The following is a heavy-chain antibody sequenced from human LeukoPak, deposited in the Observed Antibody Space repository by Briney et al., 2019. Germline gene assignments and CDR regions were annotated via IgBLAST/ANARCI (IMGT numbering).Heavy chain of an antibody. CDR1: GTSISNSIW. D-gene: IGHD4-17*01. Sequence: SGTLSLTCSVSGTSISNSIWWSWIRQPPGKGLEWIGEVYHSGSTNYNPSLKSRVTMLVDKSKNHFSLKLNSVTAADTAVYYCASPDYGDSHVFSDYWGRGILVTVSS. V-gene: IGHV4-4*02. J-gene: IGHJ4*02. CDR2: VYHSGST. CDR3: ASPDYGDSHVFSDY.